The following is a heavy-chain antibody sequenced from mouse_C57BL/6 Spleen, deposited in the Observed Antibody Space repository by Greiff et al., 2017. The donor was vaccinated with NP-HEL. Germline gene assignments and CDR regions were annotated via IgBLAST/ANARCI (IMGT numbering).Heavy chain of an antibody. CDR2: FHPYNDDT. CDR1: GYTFTTYP. V-gene: IGHV1-47*01. Sequence: VQLQQSGAELVKPGASVKMSCKASGYTFTTYPIEWMKQNHGKSLEWIGNFHPYNDDTKYNEKFKGKATLTVEKSSSTVYLELSRLTSDDSAVYDCASGDYYGSNRYCDVWGKGTMVTVSS. CDR3: ASGDYYGSNRYCDV. J-gene: IGHJ1*03. D-gene: IGHD1-1*01.